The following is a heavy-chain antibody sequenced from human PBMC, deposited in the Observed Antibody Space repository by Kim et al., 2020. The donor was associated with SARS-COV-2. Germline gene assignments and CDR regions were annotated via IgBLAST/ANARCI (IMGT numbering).Heavy chain of an antibody. D-gene: IGHD6-19*01. CDR3: ARHGQSAGSGWYWGLEYYFAY. CDR2: IYYSGST. Sequence: SETLSLTCTVSGGSISSSSYYWGWIRQPPGKGLEWIGSIYYSGSTYYNPSLKSRVTISVDTSKNQFSLKLNSVTAADTAVYYCARHGQSAGSGWYWGLEYYFAYGAQGTLFTFPP. J-gene: IGHJ4*02. V-gene: IGHV4-39*01. CDR1: GGSISSSSYY.